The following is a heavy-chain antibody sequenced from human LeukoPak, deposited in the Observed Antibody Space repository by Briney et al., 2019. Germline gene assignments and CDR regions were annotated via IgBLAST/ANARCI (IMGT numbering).Heavy chain of an antibody. CDR1: GFTFSSYA. D-gene: IGHD3-10*01. V-gene: IGHV3-30-3*01. CDR3: AKDTSVRGVYEGVDY. CDR2: ISYDGSNK. Sequence: GRSLRLSCAASGFTFSSYAMHWVRQAPGKGLEWVAVISYDGSNKYYADSVKGRFTISRDNSKNTLYLQMNSLRAEDTAVYYCAKDTSVRGVYEGVDYWGQGTLVTVSS. J-gene: IGHJ4*02.